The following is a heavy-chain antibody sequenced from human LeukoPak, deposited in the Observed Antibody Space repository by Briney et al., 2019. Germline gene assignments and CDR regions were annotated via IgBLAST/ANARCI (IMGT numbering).Heavy chain of an antibody. CDR2: IYPGDSDP. D-gene: IGHD3-9*01. J-gene: IGHJ4*02. CDR1: GYSFTTYW. V-gene: IGHV5-51*01. Sequence: GESLKISCKGSGYSFTTYWIGWVRQMPGKGLEWMGIIYPGDSDPKYSPSFQGQVTISADKSISTAYLQWSSLKASDTAMYYCARWTYYDILTGPSYYFDYWGQGTLVTVSS. CDR3: ARWTYYDILTGPSYYFDY.